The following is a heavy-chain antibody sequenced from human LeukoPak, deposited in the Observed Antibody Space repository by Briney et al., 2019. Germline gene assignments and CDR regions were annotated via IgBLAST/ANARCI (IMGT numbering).Heavy chain of an antibody. Sequence: SETLSLTCTVSGDSISSYYWSWIRQPPGKRLEWIGYIYHSGSTNYNPSLKSRVTISVDTSKNQFSLKLSSVTAADTAVYYCARVLVGTSSSKDVWGQGTTVTVPS. CDR2: IYHSGST. D-gene: IGHD2-2*01. CDR1: GDSISSYY. V-gene: IGHV4-59*01. J-gene: IGHJ6*02. CDR3: ARVLVGTSSSKDV.